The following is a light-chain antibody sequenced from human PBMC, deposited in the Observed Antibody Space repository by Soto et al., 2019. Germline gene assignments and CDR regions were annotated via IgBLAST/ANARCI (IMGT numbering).Light chain of an antibody. V-gene: IGKV1-8*01. J-gene: IGKJ5*01. Sequence: AIRMTQSPSSLSASTGDRVTITCRASPGISSYLAWYQQKPGKAPKLLIYAASTLQSGVPSRFSGSGSGTDFTLTISCLQSEDFATYYCQQYYSYPPITFGQGTRLEIK. CDR3: QQYYSYPPIT. CDR1: PGISSY. CDR2: AAS.